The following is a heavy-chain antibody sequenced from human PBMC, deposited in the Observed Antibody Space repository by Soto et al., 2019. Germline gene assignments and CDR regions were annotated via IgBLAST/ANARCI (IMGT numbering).Heavy chain of an antibody. CDR3: ARDRDLRFLEWLFTHYYFDY. V-gene: IGHV3-7*01. CDR1: GFTFSSYW. Sequence: EVQLVESGGGLVQPGGSLRLSCAASGFTFSSYWMSWVRQAPGKGLEWVANIKQDGSEKYYVDSVKGRFTISRDNAKNSLYLQMNSLRAEDTAVYYCARDRDLRFLEWLFTHYYFDYWGQGTLVTVSS. D-gene: IGHD3-3*01. J-gene: IGHJ4*02. CDR2: IKQDGSEK.